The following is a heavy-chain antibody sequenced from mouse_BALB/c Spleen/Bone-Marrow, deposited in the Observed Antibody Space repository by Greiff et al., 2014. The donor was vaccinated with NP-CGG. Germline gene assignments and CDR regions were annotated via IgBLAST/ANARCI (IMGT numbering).Heavy chain of an antibody. Sequence: QVQLQQSGAELVRPGASEKLSCKASGYTFTSYWINWVKQRPGQGLEWIGNIYPSDSYTNYNQKFKDKATLTVDKSSSTAYMQLSSPTSEDSAVYYCTRSYGSSYEYYFDYWGQGTTLTVSS. J-gene: IGHJ2*01. CDR2: IYPSDSYT. CDR3: TRSYGSSYEYYFDY. CDR1: GYTFTSYW. V-gene: IGHV1-69*02. D-gene: IGHD1-1*01.